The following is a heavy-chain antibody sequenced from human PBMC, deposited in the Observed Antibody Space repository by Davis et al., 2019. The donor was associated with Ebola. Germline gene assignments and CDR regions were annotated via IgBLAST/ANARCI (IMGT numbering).Heavy chain of an antibody. CDR3: VRFGYGAY. J-gene: IGHJ4*02. Sequence: PSETLSLTCTVSGVSISTHYWNWIRQPPGKGLEWIGIIYDSGRTNYNPSLKSRVTISADTSKNQFSLKLRSVTAADTAVYYCVRFGYGAYWGQGTLVTVSS. CDR2: IYDSGRT. D-gene: IGHD3-22*01. CDR1: GVSISTHY. V-gene: IGHV4-59*11.